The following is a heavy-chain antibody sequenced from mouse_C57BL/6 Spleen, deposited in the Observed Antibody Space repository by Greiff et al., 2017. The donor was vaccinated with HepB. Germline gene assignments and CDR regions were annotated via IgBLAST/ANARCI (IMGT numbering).Heavy chain of an antibody. CDR3: ARTEYSNYSYWYFDV. CDR2: INPYNGGT. CDR1: GYTFTDYY. D-gene: IGHD2-5*01. J-gene: IGHJ1*03. V-gene: IGHV1-19*01. Sequence: EVQLQQSGPVLVKPGASVKMSCKASGYTFTDYYMNWVKQSHGKSLEWIGVINPYNGGTSYNQKFKGKATLTVDKYSSTAYMELNSLTSEDSAVYYCARTEYSNYSYWYFDVWGTGTTVTVSS.